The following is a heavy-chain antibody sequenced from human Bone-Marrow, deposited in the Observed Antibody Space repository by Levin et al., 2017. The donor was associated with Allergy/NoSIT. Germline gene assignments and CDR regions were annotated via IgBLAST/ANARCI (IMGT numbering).Heavy chain of an antibody. CDR3: AKDCERRQQLVLYFDY. J-gene: IGHJ4*02. Sequence: PGGSLRLSCAASGFTFDDYAMHWVRHAPGKGLELVSGISWNSGSIGYADSVKGRFSISRDNAKNSLYLQMNSLRAEDTAWSYGAKDCERRQQLVLYFDYWGKGTLVTVSS. D-gene: IGHD6-13*01. CDR1: GFTFDDYA. CDR2: ISWNSGSI. V-gene: IGHV3-9*01.